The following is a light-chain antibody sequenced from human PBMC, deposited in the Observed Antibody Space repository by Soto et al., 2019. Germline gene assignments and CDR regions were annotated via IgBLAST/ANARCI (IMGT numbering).Light chain of an antibody. J-gene: IGLJ1*01. V-gene: IGLV2-14*01. CDR2: EVS. Sequence: QSALAQPASVSGSPGQSITISCTGTSSDVSGYNYVSWYQQHPGNAPKLMIYEVSNRPSGVSNRFSGSKSGNTASLTISGLQAEDEADYYCSSYTSTTFYVFGTGTKVTVL. CDR1: SSDVSGYNY. CDR3: SSYTSTTFYV.